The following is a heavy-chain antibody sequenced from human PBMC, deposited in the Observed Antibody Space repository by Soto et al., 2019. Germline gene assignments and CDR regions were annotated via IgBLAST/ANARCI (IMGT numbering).Heavy chain of an antibody. CDR1: KYCFDTXS. V-gene: IGHV5-10-1*01. CDR2: IDPSDSQT. D-gene: IGHD3-22*01. CDR3: ARPIYDSDTGPNFQYYFDS. Sequence: LXSXWESSKYCFDTXSSSWIDQKRREVVQWMGRIDPSDSQTYYRPSSRGHLTISATKSITTVFMQWSSLRASDTAMYYCARPIYDSDTGPNFQYYFDSWGQGTPVTVSS. J-gene: IGHJ4*02.